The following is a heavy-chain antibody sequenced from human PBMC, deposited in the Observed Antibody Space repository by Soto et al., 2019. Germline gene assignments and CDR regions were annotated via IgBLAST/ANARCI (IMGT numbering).Heavy chain of an antibody. Sequence: EVQLVESGGGSVQPGGSLRLSCVASGFTFSNYWIHWVRQAPGKGLVWVSRINGDGSSTNYADSVKGQFTISRDNAKNTVYLQMNSLRVEDTAVYYCARGARNYYYFDCWGQGTLVTVSS. CDR1: GFTFSNYW. V-gene: IGHV3-74*01. CDR3: ARGARNYYYFDC. CDR2: INGDGSST. D-gene: IGHD1-7*01. J-gene: IGHJ4*02.